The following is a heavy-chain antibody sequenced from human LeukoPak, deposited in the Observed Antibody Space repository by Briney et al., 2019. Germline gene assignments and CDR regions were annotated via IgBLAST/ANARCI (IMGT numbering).Heavy chain of an antibody. V-gene: IGHV3-23*01. CDR1: GFIFSSYA. CDR3: ANGLIGGYYYMDV. J-gene: IGHJ6*03. D-gene: IGHD2/OR15-2a*01. CDR2: ISGSGGST. Sequence: GGSLRLSCAASGFIFSSYAMSWARQAPGRGLDGVSAISGSGGSTYYADSVKGRFTISRDNSKNTLYLQMNSLRAEDTAVYYCANGLIGGYYYMDVWGKGTTVTVSS.